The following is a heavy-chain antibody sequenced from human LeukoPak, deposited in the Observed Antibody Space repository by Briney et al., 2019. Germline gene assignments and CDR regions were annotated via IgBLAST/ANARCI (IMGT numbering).Heavy chain of an antibody. CDR3: ARHHITMVRGVALGY. V-gene: IGHV3-7*03. J-gene: IGHJ4*02. CDR2: IKQDGSEK. D-gene: IGHD3-10*01. Sequence: GSLRLSCAASGFTFSSYWMSWVRQAPGKGLEWVANIKQDGSEKYYVDSVKGRFTISRDNAKNSLYLQMNSLRAEDTAVYYCARHHITMVRGVALGYWGQGTLVTVSS. CDR1: GFTFSSYW.